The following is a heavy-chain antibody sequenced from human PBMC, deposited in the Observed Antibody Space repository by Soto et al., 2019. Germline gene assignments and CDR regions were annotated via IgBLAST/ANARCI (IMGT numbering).Heavy chain of an antibody. CDR1: GFNFSSYA. CDR3: AKDWGLGDEDMGYYYGMDV. J-gene: IGHJ6*02. Sequence: PGGSLRLSCAASGFNFSSYAMSWVRQAPGKGLEWVSAISGSGGSTYYADSVKGRFTISRDNSKNTLYLQMNSLRAEDTAVYYCAKDWGLGDEDMGYYYGMDVWGQGTTVTVSS. CDR2: ISGSGGST. D-gene: IGHD2-15*01. V-gene: IGHV3-23*01.